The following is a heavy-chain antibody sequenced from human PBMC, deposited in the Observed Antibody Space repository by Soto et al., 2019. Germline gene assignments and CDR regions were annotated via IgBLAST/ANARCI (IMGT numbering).Heavy chain of an antibody. Sequence: QVQLVESGGGVVQPGRSLRLSRAASGFTFSSYGMHGVRQAPGKGLEWVAVIWYDGSNKYYADSVKGRFTISRDNSKNTLYLQMNSLRAEDTAVYYCARERVVVAANDIKGYFDYWGQGTLVTVSS. CDR2: IWYDGSNK. CDR1: GFTFSSYG. V-gene: IGHV3-33*01. J-gene: IGHJ4*02. D-gene: IGHD2-15*01. CDR3: ARERVVVAANDIKGYFDY.